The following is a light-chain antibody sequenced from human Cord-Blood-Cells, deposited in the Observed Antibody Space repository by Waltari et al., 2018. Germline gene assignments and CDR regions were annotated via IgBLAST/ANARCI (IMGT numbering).Light chain of an antibody. Sequence: QSALTQPASVSGSPGQSLTLSCTGTSSDVGRYNLVSWYQQHPGKAPKLMIYEGSKRPSGVSNRFSGSKSGNTASLTISGLQAEDEADYYCCSYAGSSTPNWVFGGGTKLTVL. J-gene: IGLJ3*02. CDR2: EGS. CDR3: CSYAGSSTPNWV. V-gene: IGLV2-23*01. CDR1: SSDVGRYNL.